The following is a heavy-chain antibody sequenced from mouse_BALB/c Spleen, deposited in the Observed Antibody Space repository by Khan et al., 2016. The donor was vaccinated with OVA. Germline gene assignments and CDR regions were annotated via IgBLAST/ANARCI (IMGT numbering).Heavy chain of an antibody. CDR1: GYTFTTYW. CDR2: INPTSGYT. J-gene: IGHJ2*01. Sequence: QVQLKQSGAELAKPGASVKMSCKASGYTFTTYWMHWVKQRPGQGLEWIGYINPTSGYTDYNDKFKDRATLSADKSSSTAYMQLNSLTSEDSAVCYCTRDRIDYWGQGTTLTVSS. V-gene: IGHV1-7*01. CDR3: TRDRIDY.